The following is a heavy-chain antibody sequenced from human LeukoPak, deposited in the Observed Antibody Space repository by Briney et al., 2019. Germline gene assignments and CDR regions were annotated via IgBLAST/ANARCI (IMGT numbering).Heavy chain of an antibody. CDR2: ISHSGST. J-gene: IGHJ4*02. CDR3: ARDRASSTVTTPNDY. Sequence: SQTLSLTCTVSGGSISSGTYYWSWIRQPPGKGLEWIGYISHSGSTYYNPSLKSRVTISVDTSKNQFSLKLSSVTAADTAVYYCARDRASSTVTTPNDYWGQGTLVTVSS. CDR1: GGSISSGTYY. V-gene: IGHV4-30-2*01. D-gene: IGHD4-17*01.